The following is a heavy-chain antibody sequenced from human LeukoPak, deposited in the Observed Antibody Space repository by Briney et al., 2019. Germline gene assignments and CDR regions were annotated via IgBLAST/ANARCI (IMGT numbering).Heavy chain of an antibody. Sequence: GGCLRLSCTASGFTFSNFAMSWVRQAPGKGLDWVSAISPTSGTTFYADSVKGRFTISRDNSKNTVYLQMNSLRAEDTAVYYCANLVRFSSRDYWGQGTLVSVSS. D-gene: IGHD6-6*01. CDR3: ANLVRFSSRDY. CDR2: ISPTSGTT. J-gene: IGHJ4*02. CDR1: GFTFSNFA. V-gene: IGHV3-23*01.